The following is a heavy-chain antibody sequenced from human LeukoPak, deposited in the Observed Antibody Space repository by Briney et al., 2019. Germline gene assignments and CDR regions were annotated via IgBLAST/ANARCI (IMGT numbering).Heavy chain of an antibody. D-gene: IGHD6-13*01. J-gene: IGHJ1*01. CDR3: ARHYSSSWYTISQYFQH. Sequence: PSETLSLTCTVSGGSISSYYWYWLRQPAGKGLEWIGRIYSSGSTDYNPSLKSRVTMSVDTSKNQFSLKLSSVTAADTAVYYCARHYSSSWYTISQYFQHWGQGTLVTVSS. CDR1: GGSISSYY. CDR2: IYSSGST. V-gene: IGHV4-4*07.